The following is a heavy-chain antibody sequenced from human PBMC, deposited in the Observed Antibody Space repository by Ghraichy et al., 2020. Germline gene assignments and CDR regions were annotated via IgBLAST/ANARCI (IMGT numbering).Heavy chain of an antibody. CDR1: GFTFSSYS. J-gene: IGHJ4*02. Sequence: GGSLRLSCAASGFTFSSYSMNWVRQAPGKGLEWVSSISSSSSYIYYADSVKGRFTISRDNAKNSLYLQMNSLRAEDTAVYYCASRITGTHGRDYWGQGTLVTVSS. D-gene: IGHD1-20*01. V-gene: IGHV3-21*01. CDR2: ISSSSSYI. CDR3: ASRITGTHGRDY.